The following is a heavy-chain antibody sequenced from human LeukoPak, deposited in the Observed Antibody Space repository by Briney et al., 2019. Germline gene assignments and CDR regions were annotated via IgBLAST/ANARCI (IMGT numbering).Heavy chain of an antibody. J-gene: IGHJ5*02. Sequence: PSETLSLTCTVSGGSISSYYWNWIRQPPGKGLEWIGYIYYSVSTNYNPSLKSRVTISVDTSKNQFSLKLSSVTAADTAVYYCARERFGYCSSTSCPSWFDPWGQGTLVTVSS. V-gene: IGHV4-59*01. D-gene: IGHD2-2*03. CDR2: IYYSVST. CDR1: GGSISSYY. CDR3: ARERFGYCSSTSCPSWFDP.